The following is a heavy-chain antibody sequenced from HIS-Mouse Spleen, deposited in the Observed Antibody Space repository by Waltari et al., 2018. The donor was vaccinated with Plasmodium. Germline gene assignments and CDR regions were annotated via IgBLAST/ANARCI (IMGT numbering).Heavy chain of an antibody. J-gene: IGHJ6*02. D-gene: IGHD6-6*01. CDR2: LDWDDDK. Sequence: QVTLRESGPALVKPTQTLTLTCTFSGFSLSTSGMCVSWIRQPPGQALEWLARLDWDDDKDYSTSLKTRLTISKDTSKNQVVLTMTNMDPVDTATYYCARTTYSSSSAKYYYYGMDVWGQGTTVTVSS. CDR1: GFSLSTSGMC. CDR3: ARTTYSSSSAKYYYYGMDV. V-gene: IGHV2-70*15.